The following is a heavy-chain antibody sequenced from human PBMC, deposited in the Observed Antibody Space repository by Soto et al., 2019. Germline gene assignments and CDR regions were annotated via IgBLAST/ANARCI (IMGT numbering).Heavy chain of an antibody. V-gene: IGHV3-23*01. CDR2: ISSSGGST. D-gene: IGHD2-21*02. CDR3: AKFSGGNSDHACTLDP. Sequence: EVQLLESGGGLVQPGGSLRLSCAASGFTFSSYAMSWVRQAPGKGLEWVSTISSSGGSTHYADSAKGRFTISRDNSKNTLDLQIHSLRAEDTAVYYGAKFSGGNSDHACTLDPWGQGTLVTVSS. CDR1: GFTFSSYA. J-gene: IGHJ5*02.